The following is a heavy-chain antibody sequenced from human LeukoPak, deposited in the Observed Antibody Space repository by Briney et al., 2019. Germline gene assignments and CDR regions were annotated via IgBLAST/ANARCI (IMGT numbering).Heavy chain of an antibody. Sequence: KASETLSLTCTVSGGSISSYYWSWIRQPPGKGLEWIGYIYYSGSTNYNPSLKSRVTISVDTSKNQFSLKLSSVTAADTAVYYCARTVTGLRAFDIWGQGTMVTVSS. CDR2: IYYSGST. V-gene: IGHV4-59*08. J-gene: IGHJ3*02. D-gene: IGHD7-27*01. CDR3: ARTVTGLRAFDI. CDR1: GGSISSYY.